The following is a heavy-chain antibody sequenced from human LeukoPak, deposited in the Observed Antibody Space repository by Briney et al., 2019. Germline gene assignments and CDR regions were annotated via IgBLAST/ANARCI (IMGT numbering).Heavy chain of an antibody. Sequence: ASVTLSCNASGYTFTSYDINWVRQAPGQGLEWMGWISAYNGNTNDAPKLQGRGTMTTDTSTRIAYMELRSLRSDDTAVYFWARARSVSDYWGQGTLVTVSS. CDR1: GYTFTSYD. V-gene: IGHV1-18*01. CDR2: ISAYNGNT. J-gene: IGHJ4*02. CDR3: ARARSVSDY. D-gene: IGHD3-16*01.